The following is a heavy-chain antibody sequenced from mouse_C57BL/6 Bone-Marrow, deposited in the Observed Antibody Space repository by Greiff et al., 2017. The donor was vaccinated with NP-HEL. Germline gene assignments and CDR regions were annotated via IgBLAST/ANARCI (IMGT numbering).Heavy chain of an antibody. J-gene: IGHJ2*01. CDR2: IWSGGST. CDR1: GFSLTSYG. V-gene: IGHV2-2*01. CDR3: ARERVYYYFDY. Sequence: QVQLQQSGPGLVQPSQCLSITCTVSGFSLTSYGVHWVRQSPGKGLEWLGVIWSGGSTDYNAAFISRLSISKDNSKSQVFFKMNSLEADDTAIYYCARERVYYYFDYWGQGTTLTVSS. D-gene: IGHD2-1*01.